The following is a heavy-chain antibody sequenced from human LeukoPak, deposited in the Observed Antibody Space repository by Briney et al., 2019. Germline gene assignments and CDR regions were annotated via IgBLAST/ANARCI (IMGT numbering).Heavy chain of an antibody. V-gene: IGHV1-2*02. CDR1: GSSFSGYY. D-gene: IGHD4-23*01. Sequence: ASLKVSCKASGSSFSGYYMHWVRQAPGQGLEWMGWINPISSGTNYAQKFQDRVTMTSDSSISTAYMELSSLRSDDSAVYYCARDPYGGFDYWGQGTLVTVSS. J-gene: IGHJ4*02. CDR2: INPISSGT. CDR3: ARDPYGGFDY.